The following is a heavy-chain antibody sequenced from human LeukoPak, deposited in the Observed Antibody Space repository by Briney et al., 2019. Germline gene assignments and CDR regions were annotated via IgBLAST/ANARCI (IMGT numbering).Heavy chain of an antibody. CDR1: GYSFTSYW. CDR3: ARPESPEGYDFWSGYPFDY. CDR2: IYPGDSDT. V-gene: IGHV5-51*01. Sequence: GESLKISCKGSGYSFTSYWIGWVRQMPGKGLEWMGIIYPGDSDTRYSPSFQGQVTISADKSISTAYLQWSSLKASDTAMYYCARPESPEGYDFWSGYPFDYWGQGALVTVSS. J-gene: IGHJ4*02. D-gene: IGHD3-3*01.